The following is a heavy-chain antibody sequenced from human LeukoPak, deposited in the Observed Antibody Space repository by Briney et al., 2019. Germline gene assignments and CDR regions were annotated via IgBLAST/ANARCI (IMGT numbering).Heavy chain of an antibody. CDR2: IDPSDSYT. CDR3: ARLGSSWYGGSDGEYCGMDV. Sequence: GESLKISCKGSGYSFTSYWISWVRQMPGKGLEWMGRIDPSDSYTNYSPSFQGHVTISADKSISTAYLQWSSLKASDTAMYYCARLGSSWYGGSDGEYCGMDVWGKGTTVTVSS. J-gene: IGHJ6*04. CDR1: GYSFTSYW. D-gene: IGHD6-13*01. V-gene: IGHV5-10-1*01.